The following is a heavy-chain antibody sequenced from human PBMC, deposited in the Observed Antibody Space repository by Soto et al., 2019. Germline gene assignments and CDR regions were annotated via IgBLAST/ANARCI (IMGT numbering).Heavy chain of an antibody. CDR3: ARDFGRDGYTLDY. J-gene: IGHJ4*02. CDR2: ISSSSSYI. V-gene: IGHV3-21*01. D-gene: IGHD3-16*01. CDR1: GFTFSSYS. Sequence: GGSLRLSCAASGFTFSSYSMSWVRQAPGKGLEWVSSISSSSSYIYYADSVKGRFTISRDNAKNSLYLQMNSLRAEDTAVYYCARDFGRDGYTLDYWGQGTLVTVSS.